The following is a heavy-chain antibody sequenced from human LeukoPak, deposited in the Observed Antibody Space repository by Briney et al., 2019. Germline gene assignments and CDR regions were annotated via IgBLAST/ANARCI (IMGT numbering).Heavy chain of an antibody. V-gene: IGHV1-3*01. Sequence: ASVKVSCKASGYTFTTYAMHWVRQPPGQRLEWMGWINAGNGNTKYSQKFQARVTITRDTSASTAYMELSSLRSEDTAVYYCARDPIGSRWPYYFDYWGQGTLVTVSS. CDR1: GYTFTTYA. CDR3: ARDPIGSRWPYYFDY. CDR2: INAGNGNT. D-gene: IGHD6-13*01. J-gene: IGHJ4*02.